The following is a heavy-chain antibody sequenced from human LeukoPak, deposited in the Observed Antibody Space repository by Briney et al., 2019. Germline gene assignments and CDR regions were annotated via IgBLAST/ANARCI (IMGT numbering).Heavy chain of an antibody. CDR3: ARDSYSGYDWGGFVGY. J-gene: IGHJ4*02. Sequence: GRSLRLSCAASGFTFSSYAMHWVRQAPGKGLEWVAVISYDGSNKYYADSVKGRFTISRDNSKNTLYLQMNSLRAEDTAVYYCARDSYSGYDWGGFVGYWGQGTLVTVSS. V-gene: IGHV3-30-3*01. CDR2: ISYDGSNK. CDR1: GFTFSSYA. D-gene: IGHD5-12*01.